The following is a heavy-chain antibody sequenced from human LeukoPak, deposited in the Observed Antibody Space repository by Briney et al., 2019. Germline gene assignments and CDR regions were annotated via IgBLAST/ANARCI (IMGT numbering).Heavy chain of an antibody. CDR1: GFTFSSYA. Sequence: GGSLRLSCAASGFTFSSYAMSWVRQAPGKGLEWVSAISGSGGSTYYADSVKGRFTISRDNSKNTLYLQMNSLRAEDTAVYYCAKDMGYYDFWSGYYRSDYWGQGTLVTVSS. J-gene: IGHJ4*02. CDR2: ISGSGGST. CDR3: AKDMGYYDFWSGYYRSDY. D-gene: IGHD3-3*01. V-gene: IGHV3-23*01.